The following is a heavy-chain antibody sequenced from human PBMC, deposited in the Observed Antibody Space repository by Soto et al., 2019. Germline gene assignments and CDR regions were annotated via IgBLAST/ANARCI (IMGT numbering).Heavy chain of an antibody. V-gene: IGHV1-69*08. Sequence: QVQLVQSGAEVKKPGSSVKVSCKASGGTFSSYTISWVRQAPGQGLEWMGRIIPILGIANYAQKFQGRVTITADKPTSTAYMELSSLRSEDTAVYYCARDYYGSGSLDYWGQGTLVTVSS. J-gene: IGHJ4*02. CDR1: GGTFSSYT. CDR3: ARDYYGSGSLDY. D-gene: IGHD3-10*01. CDR2: IIPILGIA.